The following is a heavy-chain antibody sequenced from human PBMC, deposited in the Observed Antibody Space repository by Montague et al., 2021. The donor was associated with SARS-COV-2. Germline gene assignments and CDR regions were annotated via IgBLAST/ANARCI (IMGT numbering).Heavy chain of an antibody. CDR2: INDSGST. CDR3: ARSWGQWLLWGYYFDY. D-gene: IGHD6-19*01. J-gene: IGHJ4*02. V-gene: IGHV4-34*01. CDR1: GGSFSGFY. Sequence: SETLSLTCTIHGGSFSGGSFSGFYWNWVRQAPGKGLEWIGEINDSGSTNYKPSLRSRVTISVDTSKNQFSLKLSSVTAADTAVYYCARSWGQWLLWGYYFDYWGQGTLVTVSS.